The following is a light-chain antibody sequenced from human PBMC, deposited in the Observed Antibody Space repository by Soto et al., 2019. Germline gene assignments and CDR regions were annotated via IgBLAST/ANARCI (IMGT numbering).Light chain of an antibody. CDR1: SSDVGGYNY. J-gene: IGLJ1*01. CDR2: EVS. Sequence: QSVLTQPPSASGSPGQSVTISCTGTSSDVGGYNYVPWYQQHPGKAPKLMIYEVSKRPSGVPDRFSGSKSGNTASLTVSGLQAEDEADYYCSSYAGSNNLIFGTGTKVTVL. CDR3: SSYAGSNNLI. V-gene: IGLV2-8*01.